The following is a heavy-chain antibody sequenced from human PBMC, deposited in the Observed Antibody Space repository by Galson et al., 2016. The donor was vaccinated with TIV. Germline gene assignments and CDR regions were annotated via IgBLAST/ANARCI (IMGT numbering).Heavy chain of an antibody. CDR1: GGSISSNGIF. CDR2: IYHSGST. D-gene: IGHD2-15*01. CDR3: ARDQDSGAYFDY. Sequence: TLSLTGTVSGGSISSNGIFWSWIRQHPGKGLEWIGYIYHSGSTHYNPSLKSRVAMSVDTSKNQFSLTLTSVTAADTAVYYCARDQDSGAYFDYWGQGTLVTVSS. J-gene: IGHJ4*02. V-gene: IGHV4-31*03.